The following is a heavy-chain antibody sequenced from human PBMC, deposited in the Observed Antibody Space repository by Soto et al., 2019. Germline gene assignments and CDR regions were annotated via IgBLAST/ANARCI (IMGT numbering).Heavy chain of an antibody. CDR3: AKDVYGSGSYSTWMDV. V-gene: IGHV3-43D*03. J-gene: IGHJ6*02. CDR2: ISWDGGST. Sequence: GESLKISCAASGFTFDDYAMHWVRQAPGKGLEWVSLISWDGGSTYYADSVKGRFTISRDNSKNSLYLQMNSLRAEDTALYYCAKDVYGSGSYSTWMDVWGQGTTVTVSS. D-gene: IGHD3-10*01. CDR1: GFTFDDYA.